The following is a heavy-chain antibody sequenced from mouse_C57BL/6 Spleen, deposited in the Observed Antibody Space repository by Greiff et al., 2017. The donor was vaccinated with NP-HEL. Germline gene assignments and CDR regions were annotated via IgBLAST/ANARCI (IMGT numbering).Heavy chain of an antibody. CDR2: IDPSDSYT. J-gene: IGHJ1*03. D-gene: IGHD2-1*01. V-gene: IGHV1-59*01. Sequence: QVQLQQPGAELVRPGTSVKLSCKASGYTFTSYWMHWVKQRPGQGLEWIGVIDPSDSYTNYNQKFKGKATLTVDTSSSTAYMQLSSLTSEDSAVYYCARRRDYGNYWYCDVWGTGTTVTVSS. CDR1: GYTFTSYW. CDR3: ARRRDYGNYWYCDV.